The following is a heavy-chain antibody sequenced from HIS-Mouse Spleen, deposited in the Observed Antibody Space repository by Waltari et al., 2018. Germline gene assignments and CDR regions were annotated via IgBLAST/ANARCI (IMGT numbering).Heavy chain of an antibody. CDR2: IYYSGRT. Sequence: QLQLQESGPGLVKPSETLSLTCTVSGGSISSSSYYWGWIRQPPGKGLEWIGSIYYSGRTYYHPSLKSRVTISVDTSKNQFSLKLSSVTAADTAVYYCARGPKVGSFDYWGQGTLVTVSS. CDR3: ARGPKVGSFDY. D-gene: IGHD3-10*01. CDR1: GGSISSSSYY. V-gene: IGHV4-39*07. J-gene: IGHJ4*02.